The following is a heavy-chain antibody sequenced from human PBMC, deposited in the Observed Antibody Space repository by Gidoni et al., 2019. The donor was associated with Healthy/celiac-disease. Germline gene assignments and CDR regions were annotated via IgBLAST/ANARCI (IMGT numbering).Heavy chain of an antibody. CDR1: GVTFSSYG. Sequence: QVQLVESGGGVVQPGRSLRLSCAASGVTFSSYGMHWVRQAPGKGLEWVAVISYDGSNTYYADSVKGRFTISRDNSKNTLYLQMNSLRAEDTAVYYCAKAHQYGGYVGTIDYWGQGTLVTVSS. D-gene: IGHD5-12*01. CDR2: ISYDGSNT. CDR3: AKAHQYGGYVGTIDY. J-gene: IGHJ4*02. V-gene: IGHV3-30*18.